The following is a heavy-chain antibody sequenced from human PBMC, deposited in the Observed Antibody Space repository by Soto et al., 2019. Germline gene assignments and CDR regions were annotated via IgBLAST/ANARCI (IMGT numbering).Heavy chain of an antibody. V-gene: IGHV3-21*01. J-gene: IGHJ6*02. CDR2: ISSDSRYI. CDR3: ARIKLVDFFFINVDVYDMDV. D-gene: IGHD2-15*01. CDR1: GFTLSNYA. Sequence: EVQLVESGGGLVQPGGSLRLSCAASGFTLSNYAVNWVRQAPGKGLEWVSYISSDSRYIYYGDSGKGRFTISRDNARNSVYLQMTSLRDEDTAVYYCARIKLVDFFFINVDVYDMDVWGQGTPVTVSS.